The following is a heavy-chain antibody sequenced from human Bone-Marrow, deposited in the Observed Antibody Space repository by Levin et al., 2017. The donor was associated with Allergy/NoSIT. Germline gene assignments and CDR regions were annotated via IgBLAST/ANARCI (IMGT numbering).Heavy chain of an antibody. CDR1: GFTFSSYG. V-gene: IGHV3-33*01. D-gene: IGHD7-27*01. J-gene: IGHJ4*02. CDR3: AREGTGDSLDY. CDR2: IWYDGSNK. Sequence: GESLKISCAASGFTFSSYGMHWVRQAPGKGLEWVAVIWYDGSNKYYADSVKGRFTISRDNSKNTLYLQMNSLRAEDTAVYYCAREGTGDSLDYWGQGTLVTVSS.